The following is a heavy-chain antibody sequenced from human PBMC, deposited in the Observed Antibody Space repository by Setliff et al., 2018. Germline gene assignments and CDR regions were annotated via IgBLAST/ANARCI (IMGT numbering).Heavy chain of an antibody. D-gene: IGHD6-6*01. Sequence: SETLSLTCGVSGYSISSGHFWGWIRQPPGKGLEWLGNIFHSGSTYYNPTLNSRVTMSVDTSKNQFSLMLTSVTAADTAVFYCARGYAARVGFGNWFDPWGQGTRVTVSS. CDR3: ARGYAARVGFGNWFDP. CDR2: IFHSGST. J-gene: IGHJ5*02. CDR1: GYSISSGHF. V-gene: IGHV4-38-2*01.